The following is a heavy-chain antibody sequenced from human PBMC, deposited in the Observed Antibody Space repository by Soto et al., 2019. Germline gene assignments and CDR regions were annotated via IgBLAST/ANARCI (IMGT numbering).Heavy chain of an antibody. J-gene: IGHJ5*02. CDR3: ARLGFVVKFGVVSSWFDP. CDR2: LAPSDSYT. Sequence: GESPKISCNGSGYSLTSYWISWVRQMPAHGQERVGRLAPSDSYTNYSPSFQGHVTISDDKSISTAYLQWSSLKASDTAVYYCARLGFVVKFGVVSSWFDPWGQGTLVTVSS. CDR1: GYSLTSYW. V-gene: IGHV5-10-1*01. D-gene: IGHD3-3*01.